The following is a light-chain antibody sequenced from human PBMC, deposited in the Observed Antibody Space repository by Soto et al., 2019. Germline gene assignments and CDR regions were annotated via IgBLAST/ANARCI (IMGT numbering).Light chain of an antibody. CDR3: SSYTSSSTVV. Sequence: QSALTQPASVSGSPGQSITISCTGTSSDVGGYNSVSWYQQHPGKAPKLMIYDVSNRPSGVSNRFSGSNSCNSASLTISGLRAEDEADYYCSSYTSSSTVVFGGGTKLTVL. CDR1: SSDVGGYNS. J-gene: IGLJ2*01. CDR2: DVS. V-gene: IGLV2-14*01.